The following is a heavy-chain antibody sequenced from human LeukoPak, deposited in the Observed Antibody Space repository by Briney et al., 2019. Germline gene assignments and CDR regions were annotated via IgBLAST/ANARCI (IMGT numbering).Heavy chain of an antibody. V-gene: IGHV3-11*04. J-gene: IGHJ5*02. CDR2: IGSSGTII. D-gene: IGHD3-3*01. CDR1: GFTFSDYY. CDR3: ARDLGDFWSGSNWFDP. Sequence: PGGSLRLSCAASGFTFSDYYMSWIRQAPGKGLEWVSYIGSSGTIIYYADSVRGRFTISRDNAKNSLYLLMNSLRAEDTAVYYCARDLGDFWSGSNWFDPWGQGTLVTVSS.